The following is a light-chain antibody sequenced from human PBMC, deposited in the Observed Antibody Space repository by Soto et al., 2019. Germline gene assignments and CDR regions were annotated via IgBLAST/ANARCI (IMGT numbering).Light chain of an antibody. CDR1: SSDIGAGYD. CDR3: QSYDSSLGGSKGV. CDR2: SNI. Sequence: QSVLTQPPSMSGAPGQRVTISCTGSSSDIGAGYDVHWYQQFPGTAPKLLFNSNINRPSGVPDRFSGSKSGTSASLAITGLQAEDEADYYCQSYDSSLGGSKGVFGGGTKLTVL. V-gene: IGLV1-40*01. J-gene: IGLJ3*02.